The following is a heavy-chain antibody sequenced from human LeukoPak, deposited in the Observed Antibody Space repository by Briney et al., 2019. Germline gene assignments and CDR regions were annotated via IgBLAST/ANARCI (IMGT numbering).Heavy chain of an antibody. CDR2: ISSSSSYT. CDR1: GFTFSSYS. Sequence: GGSLSLSCAPSGFTFSSYSINWVRQAPWKGLEWVSSISSSSSYTSYADSVTGPFTTSRAHAKHSLYLPTHCLSAESRAVSSCARAKARGVMLFWFDPWGQGTLVTVSS. CDR3: ARAKARGVMLFWFDP. V-gene: IGHV3-21*01. D-gene: IGHD3-10*01. J-gene: IGHJ5*02.